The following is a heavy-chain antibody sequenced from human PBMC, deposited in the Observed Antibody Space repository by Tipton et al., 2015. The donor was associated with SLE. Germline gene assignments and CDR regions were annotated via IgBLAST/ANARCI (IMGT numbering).Heavy chain of an antibody. CDR2: ISYDGSNK. CDR3: AKDLAITIFGLWDI. J-gene: IGHJ3*02. V-gene: IGHV3-30*18. Sequence: LSLTCAASGFTFSSYWMHWVRQAPGKGLEWVAVISYDGSNKYYADSVKGRFTISRDNSKNTLYLQMNSLRAEDTAVYYCAKDLAITIFGLWDIWGQGTMVTVSS. CDR1: GFTFSSYW. D-gene: IGHD3-3*01.